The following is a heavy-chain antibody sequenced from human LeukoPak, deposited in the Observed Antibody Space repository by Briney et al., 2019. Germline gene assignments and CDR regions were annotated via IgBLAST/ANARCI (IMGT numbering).Heavy chain of an antibody. CDR3: AKDRSDTWSFDY. J-gene: IGHJ4*02. CDR1: GFTFSRNV. D-gene: IGHD2-15*01. V-gene: IGHV3-30*02. Sequence: QLGGSLRLSCGASGFTFSRNVIHWVRQAPGKGLEWVAFIRQDGRDKKYADSVKGRFIISRDNSKNTLYLQMNSLRAEDTAVYYCAKDRSDTWSFDYWGQGTLVTVSS. CDR2: IRQDGRDK.